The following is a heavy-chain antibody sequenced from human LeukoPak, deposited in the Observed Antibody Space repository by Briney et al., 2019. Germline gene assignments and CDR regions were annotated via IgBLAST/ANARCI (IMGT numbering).Heavy chain of an antibody. J-gene: IGHJ5*02. CDR1: GYSISSGYY. Sequence: PSETLSLTCAVSGYSISSGYYWGWIRQPPGKGLAWIGSIYHSGSTYYNPSLKSRVTISVDTSKNQFSLKLSSVTAADTAVYYCARHVKMPPSVWFDPWGQGTLAPVSS. CDR3: ARHVKMPPSVWFDP. CDR2: IYHSGST. D-gene: IGHD2-2*01. V-gene: IGHV4-38-2*01.